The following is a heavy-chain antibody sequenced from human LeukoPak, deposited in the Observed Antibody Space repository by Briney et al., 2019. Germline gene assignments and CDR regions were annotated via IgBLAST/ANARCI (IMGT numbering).Heavy chain of an antibody. J-gene: IGHJ5*02. V-gene: IGHV5-51*01. CDR1: GYTFFTYW. D-gene: IGHD5-12*01. CDR3: ARHVSHEGYFDP. Sequence: GESLKISCKGSGYTFFTYWIGWVRQMPGKGLEWMGIIYPGDSDTRYSPSFQGQVTISADKSIRTAYLQWSSLKASDTAIYYCARHVSHEGYFDPWGQGTLVTVSS. CDR2: IYPGDSDT.